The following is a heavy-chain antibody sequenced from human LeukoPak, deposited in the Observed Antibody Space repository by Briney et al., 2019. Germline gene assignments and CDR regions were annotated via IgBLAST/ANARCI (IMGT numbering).Heavy chain of an antibody. J-gene: IGHJ1*01. Sequence: GGSLRLSCAASGFTFSDYYMSWIRQAPGKGLEWVSYISSSGSTIYYADSMKGRFTISRDNAKNSLYLQMNSLRAEDTAVYYCARAVGQQLVRYFQHWGQGTLVTVSS. V-gene: IGHV3-11*01. D-gene: IGHD6-13*01. CDR2: ISSSGSTI. CDR3: ARAVGQQLVRYFQH. CDR1: GFTFSDYY.